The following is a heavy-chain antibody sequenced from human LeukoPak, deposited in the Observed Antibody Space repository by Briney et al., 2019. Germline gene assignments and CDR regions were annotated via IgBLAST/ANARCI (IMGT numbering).Heavy chain of an antibody. CDR2: INHSGST. Sequence: SETLSRTCAVYGGSFSGYYWSWIRQPPGKGLEWIGEINHSGSTNYNPSLKSRVTISVDTSKNQFSLKLSSVTAADTAVYYCARGNSSRGYSYGPSTYGMDVWGQGTTVTVSS. D-gene: IGHD5-18*01. CDR1: GGSFSGYY. V-gene: IGHV4-34*01. J-gene: IGHJ6*02. CDR3: ARGNSSRGYSYGPSTYGMDV.